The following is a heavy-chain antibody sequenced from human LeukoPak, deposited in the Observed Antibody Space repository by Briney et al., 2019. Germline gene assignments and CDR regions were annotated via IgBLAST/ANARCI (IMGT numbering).Heavy chain of an antibody. D-gene: IGHD6-19*01. CDR3: ARAYNSGWYIDY. Sequence: GSLRLSCAASGFTFSSYEMNWVRQAPGKGLEWLSYIGSSGHSIYYADSVKGRFTISRDNAKNSLSLQMDSLRAEDTAVYYCARAYNSGWYIDYWGQGTLVTVS. V-gene: IGHV3-48*03. J-gene: IGHJ4*02. CDR2: IGSSGHSI. CDR1: GFTFSSYE.